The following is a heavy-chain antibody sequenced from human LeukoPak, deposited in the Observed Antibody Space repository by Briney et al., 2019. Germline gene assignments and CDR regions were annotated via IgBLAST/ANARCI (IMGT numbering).Heavy chain of an antibody. CDR2: INHSGST. J-gene: IGHJ4*02. V-gene: IGHV4-34*01. D-gene: IGHD2/OR15-2a*01. CDR1: GGSISSYY. Sequence: SETLSLTCTVSGGSISSYYWSWIRQPPGKGLEWIGEINHSGSTNYNPSLKSRVTISVDTSKNQFSLKLSSVTAADTAVYYCARVSKGISPSDYWGQGTLVTVSS. CDR3: ARVSKGISPSDY.